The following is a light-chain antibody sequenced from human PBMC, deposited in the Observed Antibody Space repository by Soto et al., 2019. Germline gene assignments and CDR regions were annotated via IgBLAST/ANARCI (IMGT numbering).Light chain of an antibody. Sequence: QSVLTQPPSASGTPGQRVTISCSGSSSNIGSNTVNWYQQVPGTAPKVLIHSNNKRPSGVPDRFSGSKSATSASLAISGLQSEDEADYYCAAWDDSLNAVVFGGGTQLTVL. CDR3: AAWDDSLNAVV. J-gene: IGLJ2*01. V-gene: IGLV1-44*01. CDR2: SNN. CDR1: SSNIGSNT.